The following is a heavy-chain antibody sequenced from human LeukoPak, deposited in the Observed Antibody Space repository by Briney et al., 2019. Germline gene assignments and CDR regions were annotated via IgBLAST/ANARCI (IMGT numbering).Heavy chain of an antibody. CDR2: INPNSGGT. V-gene: IGHV1-2*02. Sequence: ASVKVSCKASGYSFDRYYMHRVRQAPGQGLEWMGWINPNSGGTNYAQKFQGRVTMTRDTSISTAYMELSRLRSDDTAVYYCARLSHHSSGWYGGWFDPWGQGTLVTVSS. D-gene: IGHD6-19*01. J-gene: IGHJ5*02. CDR1: GYSFDRYY. CDR3: ARLSHHSSGWYGGWFDP.